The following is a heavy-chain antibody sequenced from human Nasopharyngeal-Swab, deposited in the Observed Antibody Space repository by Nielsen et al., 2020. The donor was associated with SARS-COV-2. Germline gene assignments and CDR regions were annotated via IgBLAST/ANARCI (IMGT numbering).Heavy chain of an antibody. J-gene: IGHJ4*02. D-gene: IGHD3-3*01. V-gene: IGHV1-46*01. CDR2: INHSGGST. CDR3: ARGPFYFWSGRHYFDY. CDR1: GYTFTSYY. Sequence: ASLQVFCNAAGYTFTSYYMICVRRAPGQRLEGMGIINHSGGSTSYAQKFQGRVTMTRDTSTSTVYMELSSLRSEDTAVYYCARGPFYFWSGRHYFDYWGQGTLVTVSS.